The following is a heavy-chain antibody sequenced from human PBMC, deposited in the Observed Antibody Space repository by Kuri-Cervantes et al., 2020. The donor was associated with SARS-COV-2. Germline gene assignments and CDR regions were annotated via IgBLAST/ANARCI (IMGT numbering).Heavy chain of an antibody. D-gene: IGHD3-10*01. J-gene: IGHJ5*02. CDR1: GFTFSSYS. Sequence: GESLKISCAASGFTFSSYSMNWVRQAPGKGLEWVSPISSSSSYIYHADSVKGRFTISRDNAKNSLYLQMNSLRAEDTALYYCAKDRMVQGVIRGTAFDPWGQGTLVTVSS. CDR2: ISSSSSYI. CDR3: AKDRMVQGVIRGTAFDP. V-gene: IGHV3-21*04.